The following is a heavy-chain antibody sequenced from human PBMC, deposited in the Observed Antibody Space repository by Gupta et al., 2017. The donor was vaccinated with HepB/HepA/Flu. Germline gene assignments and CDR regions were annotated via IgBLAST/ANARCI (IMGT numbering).Heavy chain of an antibody. CDR3: AGDTPPSGDYEGNF. CDR1: GLAFSMYG. V-gene: IGHV3-33*01. CDR2: IGHDGSKT. J-gene: IGHJ4*02. Sequence: QVQLVESGCGVVQPGRSLRLSCAASGLAFSMYGMHWVRQAPGKGLEWVALIGHDGSKTYNAEAVKGRFTISRDDSKNTLSLQMNSLRSDDTAIYYCAGDTPPSGDYEGNFWGQGTRVTVSS. D-gene: IGHD4-17*01.